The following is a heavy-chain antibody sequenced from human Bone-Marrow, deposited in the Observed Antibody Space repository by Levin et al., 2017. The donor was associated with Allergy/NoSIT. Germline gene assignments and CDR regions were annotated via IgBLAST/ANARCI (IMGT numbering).Heavy chain of an antibody. CDR3: ARGSGFDSDYFDN. Sequence: GGSLRLSCAASGFSFTDYYMNWIRQAPGKGLEWISYISTGGNTRWYADSVKGRFTISRDNANNSLFLQMNSLTADDTAVYYCARGSGFDSDYFDNWGQGTLVAVSS. CDR2: ISTGGNTR. V-gene: IGHV3-11*01. J-gene: IGHJ4*02. D-gene: IGHD5-12*01. CDR1: GFSFTDYY.